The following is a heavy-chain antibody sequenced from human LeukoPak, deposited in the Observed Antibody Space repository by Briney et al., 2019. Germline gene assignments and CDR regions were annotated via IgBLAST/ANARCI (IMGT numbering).Heavy chain of an antibody. V-gene: IGHV3-33*01. CDR2: IWYDGSNK. CDR1: GFSFSNHG. D-gene: IGHD2/OR15-2a*01. Sequence: GGSQRLSCAASGFSFSNHGIHWVRQAPGKGLEWVSLIWYDGSNKYYADSVKGRFTISRDDSKNTLYLQMNSLRAEDTAIYYCAGRNSSEDYWGQGTLVTVSS. J-gene: IGHJ4*02. CDR3: AGRNSSEDY.